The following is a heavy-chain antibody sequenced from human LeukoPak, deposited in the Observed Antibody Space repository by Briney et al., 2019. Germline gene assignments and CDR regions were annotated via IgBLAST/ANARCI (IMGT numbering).Heavy chain of an antibody. V-gene: IGHV4-30-2*01. D-gene: IGHD2-15*01. CDR3: ARAPPGGGNFDY. CDR1: GGSISSGGYS. J-gene: IGHJ4*02. CDR2: IYHSGST. Sequence: SETLSLTCAVSGGSISSGGYSWSWIRQPPGKGLEWIGYIYHSGSTYYNPSLKSRVTISVDRSKNQFSLKLSSVTAADTAVYYCARAPPGGGNFDYWGQGTLVTVSS.